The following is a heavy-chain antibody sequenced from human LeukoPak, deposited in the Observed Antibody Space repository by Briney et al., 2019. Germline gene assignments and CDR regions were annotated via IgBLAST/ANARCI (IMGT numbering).Heavy chain of an antibody. D-gene: IGHD3-10*01. CDR3: ARARPYYYGSGSYRYYYMDV. V-gene: IGHV3-53*01. CDR2: VYRGGST. Sequence: PGGSLRLSRAASGFTVTSNYISWVRQAPGEGLEWDSVVYRGGSTYYADSVKGRFTISRDNSKNTLYLQMNSLRAEDTAVYYCARARPYYYGSGSYRYYYMDVWGKGTTVTVSS. CDR1: GFTVTSNY. J-gene: IGHJ6*03.